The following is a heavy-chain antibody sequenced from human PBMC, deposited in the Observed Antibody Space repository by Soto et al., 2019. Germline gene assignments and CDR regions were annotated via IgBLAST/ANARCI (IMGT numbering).Heavy chain of an antibody. D-gene: IGHD6-13*01. V-gene: IGHV2-5*02. CDR3: AHRRIAMTQNWFDP. J-gene: IGHJ5*02. CDR1: GFSLSASGVG. CDR2: IYWDDDK. Sequence: QITLKESGPTLVKPTQTLTLTCTFSGFSLSASGVGVGWIRQPPGKALEWLALIYWDDDKRYSPSLKSRLTITKDTSKKQVVLTMTNMYPADTATYYCAHRRIAMTQNWFDPWGQGTLVTVSS.